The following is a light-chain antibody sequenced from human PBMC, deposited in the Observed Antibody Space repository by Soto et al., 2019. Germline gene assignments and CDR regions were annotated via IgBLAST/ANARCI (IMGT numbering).Light chain of an antibody. J-gene: IGKJ5*01. Sequence: DIQMTQSPSSLSASVGDRVTITCQASQDINNYLNWYQQKPGTAPKLLIYDAANLETGVPSRFSGSGSGTDFTFTISSLQPEDIATYYCQQYDNLPITFGQGTRLEIK. V-gene: IGKV1-33*01. CDR2: DAA. CDR1: QDINNY. CDR3: QQYDNLPIT.